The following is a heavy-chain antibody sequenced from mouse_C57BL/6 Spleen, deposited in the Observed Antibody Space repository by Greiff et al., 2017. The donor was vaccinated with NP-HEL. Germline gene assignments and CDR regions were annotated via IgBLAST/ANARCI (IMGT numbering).Heavy chain of an antibody. D-gene: IGHD2-3*01. CDR1: GFTFSDAW. J-gene: IGHJ2*01. V-gene: IGHV6-6*01. CDR2: IRNKANNHAT. Sequence: EVQLVESGGGLVQPGGSTKLSCAASGFTFSDAWMDWVRQSPEKGLEWVAEIRNKANNHATYYAESVKGRFTISRDDSKSSVYLQMNSLRAEDTGIYYCTRPSYDGYYFAYWGQGTTLTVSS. CDR3: TRPSYDGYYFAY.